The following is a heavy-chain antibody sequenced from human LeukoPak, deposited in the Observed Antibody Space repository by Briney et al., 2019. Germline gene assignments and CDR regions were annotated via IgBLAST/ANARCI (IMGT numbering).Heavy chain of an antibody. J-gene: IGHJ5*02. V-gene: IGHV4-31*03. D-gene: IGHD3-10*01. CDR2: IYYSGST. Sequence: SETLSLTCTVSGGSISSGGYYWSWIRQHPGKGLEWIGYIYYSGSTYYNPSLKSRVTISVDTSKNQFSLKLSSVTAADTAVYYCARVYPIWFGELGWFDPWGQGTLVTVSS. CDR3: ARVYPIWFGELGWFDP. CDR1: GGSISSGGYY.